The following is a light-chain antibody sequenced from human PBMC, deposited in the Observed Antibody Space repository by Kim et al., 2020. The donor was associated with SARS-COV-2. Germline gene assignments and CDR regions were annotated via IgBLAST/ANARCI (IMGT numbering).Light chain of an antibody. V-gene: IGLV2-23*02. J-gene: IGLJ1*01. CDR3: CSYAGSSTYV. Sequence: QSALTQPASVSGSPGQSITISCTGTSSDVGSYNLVSWYQQHPGKAPKLMIYEVSKRRSGVSNRFSGSKSGNTASLTISGLQAEDEADYYCCSYAGSSTYVCGTGTKVTVL. CDR1: SSDVGSYNL. CDR2: EVS.